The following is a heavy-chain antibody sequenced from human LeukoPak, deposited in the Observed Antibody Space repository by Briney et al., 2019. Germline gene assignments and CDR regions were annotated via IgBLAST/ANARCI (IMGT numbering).Heavy chain of an antibody. Sequence: GGSLRLSGAASGFSFSVYEMHWVRQAPGRGLEWIADISGSDTSTYYADSVKGRFTISRDNAKNSLYLQMNRLRVEDTAVYYCTTLTVASNFDYWGQGTLVTVSS. CDR3: TTLTVASNFDY. V-gene: IGHV3-48*03. CDR1: GFSFSVYE. J-gene: IGHJ4*02. CDR2: ISGSDTST. D-gene: IGHD6-19*01.